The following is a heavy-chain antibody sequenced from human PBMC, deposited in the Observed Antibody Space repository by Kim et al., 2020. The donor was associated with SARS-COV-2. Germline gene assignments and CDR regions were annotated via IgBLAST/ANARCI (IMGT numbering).Heavy chain of an antibody. CDR3: AWRYAYDYINYGFWFDP. J-gene: IGHJ5*02. D-gene: IGHD4-4*01. CDR2: IYYSGRT. Sequence: SETLSLTCTVSGGSISSSSYYWGWIRQPPGKGLEWIGSIYYSGRTYYNPLLKSRVTISVDTSKNQFSLKLSSVTAADTAVYYCAWRYAYDYINYGFWFDPWRQGTLVTVSS. CDR1: GGSISSSSYY. V-gene: IGHV4-39*01.